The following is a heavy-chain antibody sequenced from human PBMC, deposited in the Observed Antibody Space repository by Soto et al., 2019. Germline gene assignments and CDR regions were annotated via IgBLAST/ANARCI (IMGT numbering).Heavy chain of an antibody. CDR3: ARDRVLVPAAMLGVYYYYGMDV. Sequence: HPGGSLRLSCAASGFTFSTYAMAWVRQAPGKGLEWVSYISSSSSTIYYADSVKGRFTISRDNAKNSLYLQMNSLRDEDTAVYYCARDRVLVPAAMLGVYYYYGMDVWGQGTTVTVSS. D-gene: IGHD2-2*01. V-gene: IGHV3-48*02. CDR2: ISSSSSTI. CDR1: GFTFSTYA. J-gene: IGHJ6*02.